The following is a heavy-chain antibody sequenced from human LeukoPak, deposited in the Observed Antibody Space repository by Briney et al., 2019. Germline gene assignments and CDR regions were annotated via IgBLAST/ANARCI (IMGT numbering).Heavy chain of an antibody. D-gene: IGHD4-17*01. V-gene: IGHV3-23*01. CDR3: AKDGLYGDYVYFDY. CDR2: ISGSGGST. J-gene: IGHJ4*02. Sequence: GGSLRLSCAASGFTFSNFAMSWVRQAPGKGLEWVSAISGSGGSTYYADSVRGRFTISRDNSKNTLSLQMTSLRDEDTALYYCAKDGLYGDYVYFDYWGQGTLVTVSS. CDR1: GFTFSNFA.